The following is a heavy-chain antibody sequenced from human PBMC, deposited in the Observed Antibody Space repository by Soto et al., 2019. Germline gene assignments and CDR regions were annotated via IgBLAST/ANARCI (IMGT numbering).Heavy chain of an antibody. J-gene: IGHJ6*02. Sequence: QVQLVQSGAEVKKPGSSVKVSCKASGGTFSSYAISWVRQAPGQGLEWMGGIIPIFGTANYAQKFQGRVTITADEYTSTAYMELSSLRSEDTAVYYCARGWCSGGGSCYLRRGMDVWGQGTTVTVSS. D-gene: IGHD2-15*01. CDR3: ARGWCSGGGSCYLRRGMDV. V-gene: IGHV1-69*01. CDR2: IIPIFGTA. CDR1: GGTFSSYA.